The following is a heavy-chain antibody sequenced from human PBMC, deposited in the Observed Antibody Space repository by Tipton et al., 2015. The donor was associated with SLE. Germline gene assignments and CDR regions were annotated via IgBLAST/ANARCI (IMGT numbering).Heavy chain of an antibody. CDR2: IYSRGNR. Sequence: TLSLTCTVSGGSISDSTYYWGWIRQSPGKGLEWIGSIYSRGNRFYNPTLMGRVTIFLDPSKIQFSLSLSSVNAADTAVYYCARVRATRENSDFWSGYFFDDWGQGTLVSVSS. V-gene: IGHV4-39*07. CDR3: ARVRATRENSDFWSGYFFDD. D-gene: IGHD3-3*01. CDR1: GGSISDSTYY. J-gene: IGHJ4*02.